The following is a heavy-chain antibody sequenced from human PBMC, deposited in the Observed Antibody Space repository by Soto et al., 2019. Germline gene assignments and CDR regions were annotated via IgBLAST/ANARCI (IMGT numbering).Heavy chain of an antibody. CDR2: SYYSGST. Sequence: QVQLQESGPGLVKPSETLSLTCTVSGVSISSYYWSWIRQPPGKGLEWIGYSYYSGSTNYNPSLKSRVTISGHTSKNRFSLKLSSVTGADTAVYYCAGSRGGYFDYWGQGTLVTVSS. D-gene: IGHD3-22*01. CDR3: AGSRGGYFDY. CDR1: GVSISSYY. J-gene: IGHJ4*02. V-gene: IGHV4-59*01.